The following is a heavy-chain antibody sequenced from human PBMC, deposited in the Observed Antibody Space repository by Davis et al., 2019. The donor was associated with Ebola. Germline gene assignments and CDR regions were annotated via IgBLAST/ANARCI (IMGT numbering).Heavy chain of an antibody. CDR3: ARSGRLDY. CDR1: GFTFSSYA. CDR2: ISYDGSNK. V-gene: IGHV3-30-3*01. D-gene: IGHD6-25*01. Sequence: GESLKISCAASGFTFSSYAMSWVRQAPGKGLEWVAVISYDGSNKYYADSVKGRFTISRDNSKNTLYLQMNSLRAEDTAVYYCARSGRLDYWGQGTLVTVSS. J-gene: IGHJ4*02.